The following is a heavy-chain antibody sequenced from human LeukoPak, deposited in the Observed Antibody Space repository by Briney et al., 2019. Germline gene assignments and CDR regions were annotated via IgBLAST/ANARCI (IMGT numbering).Heavy chain of an antibody. CDR3: AREGFGLTNYFDY. J-gene: IGHJ4*02. CDR1: GFTFSSYW. Sequence: GGSLRLSCAASGFTFSSYWMSWVRQAPGKGLEWVANIKQDGSEKYYVDSVEGRFTISRDNAKNSLYLQMNSLRAEDTAVYYCAREGFGLTNYFDYWGQGTLVTVSS. CDR2: IKQDGSEK. D-gene: IGHD3-10*01. V-gene: IGHV3-7*01.